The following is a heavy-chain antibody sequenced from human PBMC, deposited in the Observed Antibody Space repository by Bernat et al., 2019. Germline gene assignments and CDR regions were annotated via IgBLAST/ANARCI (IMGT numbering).Heavy chain of an antibody. CDR3: AGYVVYAIRIDY. V-gene: IGHV4-31*03. CDR1: GGSISSGGYY. D-gene: IGHD2-8*02. J-gene: IGHJ4*02. CDR2: IYYSGST. Sequence: QVQLQESGPGLVKPSQTQSLTCTVSGGSISSGGYYWSWIRQHPGKGLEWIGYIYYSGSTYYNPSLKSRVTISVDTSKNQFSLKLSSVTAADTAVYYCAGYVVYAIRIDYWGQGTLVTVSS.